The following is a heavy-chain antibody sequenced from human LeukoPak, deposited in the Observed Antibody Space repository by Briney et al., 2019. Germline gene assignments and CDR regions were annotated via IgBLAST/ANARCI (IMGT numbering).Heavy chain of an antibody. CDR2: LFYSGNS. CDR1: GGSMSYYY. CDR3: ARHLNTFDQGGASYYYIDV. Sequence: SGTLSLTCTVSGGSMSYYYWSWIRQPPGKGLEWIGNLFYSGNSNYNPSLKSRVTISIDTSKSQFSLKLTSVTAADTAVYYCARHLNTFDQGGASYYYIDVWGKGTTVAVSS. V-gene: IGHV4-59*08. J-gene: IGHJ6*03. D-gene: IGHD3-16*01.